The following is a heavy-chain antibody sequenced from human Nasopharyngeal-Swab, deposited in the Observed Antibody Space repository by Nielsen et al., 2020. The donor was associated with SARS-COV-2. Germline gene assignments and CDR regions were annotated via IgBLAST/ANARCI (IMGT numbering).Heavy chain of an antibody. CDR3: TRDIGGKYGY. V-gene: IGHV3-30-3*01. Sequence: GESLKISCVGSGITFSRSVIQWVRQAPGKGLEWVAVLSIDGSNYAQYADSVKGRFSISRDNAKNTLYLQMNSLRGEDTAVYYCTRDIGGKYGYWGQGNLVTVSS. J-gene: IGHJ4*02. CDR1: GITFSRSV. D-gene: IGHD4-23*01. CDR2: LSIDGSNYA.